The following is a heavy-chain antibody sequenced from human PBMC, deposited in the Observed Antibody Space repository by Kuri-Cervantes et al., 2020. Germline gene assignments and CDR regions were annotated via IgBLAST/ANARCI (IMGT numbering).Heavy chain of an antibody. Sequence: GESLKISCAASGFTFSSYNMNWVRQAPGKGLEWVSYISSSSTIYYADSVKGRFTISRDNAKNSLYLQMNSLRADDTAVYYCARRGYFDYWGQGTLVTVSS. CDR1: GFTFSSYN. J-gene: IGHJ4*02. V-gene: IGHV3-48*01. CDR3: ARRGYFDY. CDR2: ISSSSTI.